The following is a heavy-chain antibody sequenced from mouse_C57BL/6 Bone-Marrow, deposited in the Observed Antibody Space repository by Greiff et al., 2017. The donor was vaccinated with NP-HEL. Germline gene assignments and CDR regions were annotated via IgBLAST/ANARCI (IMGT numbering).Heavy chain of an antibody. CDR3: ARIAPYGSSSYYAMDD. CDR2: IWWDDDK. Sequence: QVTLKECGPGILQPSQTLSLTCSFSGFSLSTFGMGVGWIRQPSGKGLEWLAHIWWDDDKYYNPALKSRLTISKDTSKNQVFLKIANVDTADTATYYCARIAPYGSSSYYAMDDWGQGTSVTVSS. J-gene: IGHJ4*01. D-gene: IGHD1-1*01. CDR1: GFSLSTFGMG. V-gene: IGHV8-8*01.